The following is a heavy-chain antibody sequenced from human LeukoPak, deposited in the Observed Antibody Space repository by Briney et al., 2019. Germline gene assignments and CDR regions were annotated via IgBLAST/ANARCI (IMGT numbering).Heavy chain of an antibody. CDR2: INPSGGSA. CDR3: ARRYYDYVWGSSPLDY. Sequence: ASVKVSCKASGYTFTRYYMHWVRHAPGQGLEWMGIINPSGGSARYAQKFQGRVTMTRDTSASTVYMEVSSLRSEDTAVYYCARRYYDYVWGSSPLDYWGQGTLVTVSS. V-gene: IGHV1-46*01. J-gene: IGHJ4*02. D-gene: IGHD3-16*01. CDR1: GYTFTRYY.